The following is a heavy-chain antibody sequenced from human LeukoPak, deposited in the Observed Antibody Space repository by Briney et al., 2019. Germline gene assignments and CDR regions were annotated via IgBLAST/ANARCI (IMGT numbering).Heavy chain of an antibody. CDR1: GYTFTSYD. CDR2: MNPNSGNT. CDR3: AKAGIAVPATPEY. Sequence: ASVKVSCKASGYTFTSYDINWVRQATGQGLEWMGWMNPNSGNTGYAQKFQGRATMTRNTSISTAYMELSSLRSEGTAVYYCAKAGIAVPATPEYCGQGTQVTVSS. J-gene: IGHJ4*02. V-gene: IGHV1-8*01. D-gene: IGHD6-19*01.